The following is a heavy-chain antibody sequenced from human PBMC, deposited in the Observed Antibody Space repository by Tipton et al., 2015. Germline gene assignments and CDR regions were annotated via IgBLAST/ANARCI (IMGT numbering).Heavy chain of an antibody. Sequence: TLSLTCTVSAGSISSSFWWSWVRQPPGKGLEWIGYISYTETSHYNPSLKSPVTMSRDTSKNQFSLKLTSVTAADTAVYYCACQDYDSLTRDYQTVDYWGQGTLVTVSS. CDR2: ISYTETS. CDR1: AGSISSSFW. CDR3: ACQDYDSLTRDYQTVDY. D-gene: IGHD3-9*01. V-gene: IGHV4-4*02. J-gene: IGHJ4*02.